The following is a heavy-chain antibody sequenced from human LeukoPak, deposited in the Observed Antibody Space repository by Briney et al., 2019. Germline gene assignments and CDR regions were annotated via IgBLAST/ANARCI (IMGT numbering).Heavy chain of an antibody. CDR2: MKQDGSEK. Sequence: GGSLKLSCAASGFTLSRYWMSWVRQAPGEGLEVVANMKQDGSEKNYVDLVKGRFTISRDNAENSLHLQMNSLRAEDTAVYYCARDFNYYDSSVNYFDYWGQGTLVTVSS. V-gene: IGHV3-7*01. J-gene: IGHJ4*02. CDR3: ARDFNYYDSSVNYFDY. D-gene: IGHD3-22*01. CDR1: GFTLSRYW.